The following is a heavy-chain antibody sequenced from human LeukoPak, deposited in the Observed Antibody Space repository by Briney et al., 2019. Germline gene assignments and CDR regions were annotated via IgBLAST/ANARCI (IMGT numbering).Heavy chain of an antibody. CDR3: ARDGDWVGGTIDY. J-gene: IGHJ4*02. V-gene: IGHV3-74*01. CDR1: GFTFSSYW. D-gene: IGHD1-26*01. Sequence: PGGSLRLSCAASGFTFSSYWMHWVRQAPGKGLVWVSRINSDGTGTTYADSVKGRFTISRDNAKNTLYLQMNSLRAEDTAVYYCARDGDWVGGTIDYWGQGTLVTVSS. CDR2: INSDGTGT.